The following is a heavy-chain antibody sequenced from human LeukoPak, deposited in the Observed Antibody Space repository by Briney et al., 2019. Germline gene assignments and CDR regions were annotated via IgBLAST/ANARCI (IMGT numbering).Heavy chain of an antibody. Sequence: SETLSLTCTVSGGSISSYYWSWIRQPPGKGLEWIGYIYYSGSTNYNPSLKSRVTIPVDTSKNQFSLKLSSVTAADTAVYYCARVGSGSRFDAFDIWGQGTMVTVSS. CDR2: IYYSGST. D-gene: IGHD1-26*01. J-gene: IGHJ3*02. CDR1: GGSISSYY. CDR3: ARVGSGSRFDAFDI. V-gene: IGHV4-59*01.